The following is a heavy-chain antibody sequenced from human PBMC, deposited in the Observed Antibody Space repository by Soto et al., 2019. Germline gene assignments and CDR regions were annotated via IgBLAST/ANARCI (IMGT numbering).Heavy chain of an antibody. CDR2: ISAYNGYT. Sequence: QVQLVQSGAEVKKPGASVKVSCKASGYTFTSYGISWVRQAPGQGLEWMGWISAYNGYTNYEQKLQGRVTMTTDSPTSTAYMELGSLRSDDTAVYYCAREFDSSGYYYRGNDYWGQGTLVTVSS. J-gene: IGHJ4*02. CDR1: GYTFTSYG. CDR3: AREFDSSGYYYRGNDY. V-gene: IGHV1-18*01. D-gene: IGHD3-22*01.